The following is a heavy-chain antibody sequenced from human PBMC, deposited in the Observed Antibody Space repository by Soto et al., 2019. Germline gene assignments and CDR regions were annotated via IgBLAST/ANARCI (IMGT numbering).Heavy chain of an antibody. J-gene: IGHJ4*02. Sequence: EVQLLESGGGLVQPGGSLRLSCAASGFSFSNYAMNWVRQAPGKGLEWVSFISGSGSTTYYTDSVKGRFTISRDKSMNTLYLQMNSLRVEDAAVYYCAKDRVVDGVYSFDYWGQGTLVTVSS. CDR2: ISGSGSTT. CDR1: GFSFSNYA. D-gene: IGHD2-8*01. CDR3: AKDRVVDGVYSFDY. V-gene: IGHV3-23*01.